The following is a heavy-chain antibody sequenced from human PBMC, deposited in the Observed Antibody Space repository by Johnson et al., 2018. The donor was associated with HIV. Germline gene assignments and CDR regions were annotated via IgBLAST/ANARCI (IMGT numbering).Heavy chain of an antibody. V-gene: IGHV3-11*04. CDR3: AKVAVATAAGGVALDI. Sequence: QMMLVESGGGLVKPGGSLRLSCAASGFTFSDYYMTWIRQAPGKGLEWVSYISGSGNIIYYTDSLKGRFTISRDNAKNSLYLQMNSLRAEDTAVYYCAKVAVATAAGGVALDIWGPGTMVTVS. CDR2: ISGSGNII. J-gene: IGHJ3*02. CDR1: GFTFSDYY. D-gene: IGHD6-13*01.